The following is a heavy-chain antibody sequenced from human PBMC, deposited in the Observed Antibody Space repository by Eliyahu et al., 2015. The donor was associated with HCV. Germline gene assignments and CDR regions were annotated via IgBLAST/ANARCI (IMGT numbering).Heavy chain of an antibody. J-gene: IGHJ4*02. CDR2: INPGGDGA. D-gene: IGHD5-24*01. CDR3: ARGGRRDGYNYLGY. Sequence: QVQLVQSGAEVKKPGASVKVSCKASGYTFTSYYMHWVRQAPGQGLEWMGKINPGGDGASYAQRFQGRVTMTRDTSTSTVYMDLSSLRSEDTAVYYCARGGRRDGYNYLGYWGQGTLVTVSS. V-gene: IGHV1-46*01. CDR1: GYTFTSYY.